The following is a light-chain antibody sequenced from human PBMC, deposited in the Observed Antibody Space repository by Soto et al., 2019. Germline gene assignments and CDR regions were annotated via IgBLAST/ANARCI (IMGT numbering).Light chain of an antibody. CDR3: QQYGTWWT. V-gene: IGKV3-15*01. J-gene: IGKJ1*01. CDR1: QSVSSN. CDR2: GAS. Sequence: EIVMTQSPATLSVSPGERATLSCRASQSVSSNLAWYQQKPGQAPRLLIYGASTRATGIPARFSGSGSGTEFTLTISSLQSEDLAVYYCQQYGTWWTFGQGTKVEIK.